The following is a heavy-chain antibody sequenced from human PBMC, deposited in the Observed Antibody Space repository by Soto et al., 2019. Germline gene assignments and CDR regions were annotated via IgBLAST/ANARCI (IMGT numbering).Heavy chain of an antibody. V-gene: IGHV3-21*01. CDR1: GFTFSSYS. J-gene: IGHJ3*02. CDR3: ARHRTNAFDI. CDR2: ISSSSSYI. Sequence: GGSLRLSCAASGFTFSSYSMNWVRQAPGKGLECVSSISSSSSYIYYADSVKGRLTISRDNAKNSLYLQMNSLRAEDTAVYYCARHRTNAFDIWGEVAMATVSS.